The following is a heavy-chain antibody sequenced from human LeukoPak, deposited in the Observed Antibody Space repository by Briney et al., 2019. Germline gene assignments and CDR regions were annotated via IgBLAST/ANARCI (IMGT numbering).Heavy chain of an antibody. CDR3: ARAPVYSGTFFDY. CDR1: GGSISSYY. Sequence: SETLSLTCTVSGGSISSYYWSWIRQPAGKGLEWIAYIYYSGSTYYNPSLKSRVTISLDTSKNQFSLKLSSVTAADTAVYYCARAPVYSGTFFDYWGQGTLVTVSS. V-gene: IGHV4-59*06. CDR2: IYYSGST. J-gene: IGHJ4*02. D-gene: IGHD1-26*01.